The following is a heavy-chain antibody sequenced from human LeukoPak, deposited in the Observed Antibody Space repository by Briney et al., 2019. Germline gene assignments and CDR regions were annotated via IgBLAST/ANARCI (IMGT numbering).Heavy chain of an antibody. V-gene: IGHV3-48*03. CDR1: GFTFSSHE. CDR3: ARGAVAGTPPVDY. Sequence: GGSLRLSCAASGFTFSSHEMNWVRQAPGKGLEWLSYISGSGDTTYYADSVRGRFTISRDNAKNSLYLQMNSLRTEDSALYSCARGAVAGTPPVDYWGPGTLVTVSS. D-gene: IGHD6-19*01. J-gene: IGHJ4*02. CDR2: ISGSGDTT.